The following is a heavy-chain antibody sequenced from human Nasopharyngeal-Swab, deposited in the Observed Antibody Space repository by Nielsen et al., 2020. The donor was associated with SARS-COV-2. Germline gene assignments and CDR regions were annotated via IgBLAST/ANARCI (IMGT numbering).Heavy chain of an antibody. V-gene: IGHV4-59*01. CDR3: ARDGRSSWYFDL. Sequence: SETLSLTCTVSGGSISSYYWSWIRQPPGKGLEWIGYIYYSGSTNYNPSLKSRVTISVDTSKNQFSLNLSSVTAADTAIYYCARDGRSSWYFDLWGRGTLVTVSS. CDR1: GGSISSYY. J-gene: IGHJ2*01. CDR2: IYYSGST.